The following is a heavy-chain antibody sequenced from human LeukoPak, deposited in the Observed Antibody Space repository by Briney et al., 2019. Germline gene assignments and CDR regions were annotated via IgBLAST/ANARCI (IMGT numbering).Heavy chain of an antibody. V-gene: IGHV1-18*01. CDR2: ISAYNGNT. Sequence: ASVKVSCKASGYTFTSYGISWVRPAPGQGLEWMGWISAYNGNTNYAQKLQGRVTMTTDTSTSTAYMELRSLRSDDTAVYYCARDLPGVCYFDYWGQGTLVTVSS. CDR3: ARDLPGVCYFDY. CDR1: GYTFTSYG. D-gene: IGHD2-8*01. J-gene: IGHJ4*02.